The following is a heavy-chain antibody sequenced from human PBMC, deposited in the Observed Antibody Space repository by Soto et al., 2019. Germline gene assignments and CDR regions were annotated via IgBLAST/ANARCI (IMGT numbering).Heavy chain of an antibody. CDR2: IYSGGYT. CDR3: AREAIIVIAAPEYYFDY. CDR1: GFDVSNTD. D-gene: IGHD3-22*01. Sequence: GGSLRLSCAASGFDVSNTDMSWVRQAQGKGLEWVSVIYSGGYTNYADSVKGRFIVSRDSPKNTLYLQMDSLRAEDTAVYYCAREAIIVIAAPEYYFDYWGQGTLVTVSS. J-gene: IGHJ4*02. V-gene: IGHV3-66*01.